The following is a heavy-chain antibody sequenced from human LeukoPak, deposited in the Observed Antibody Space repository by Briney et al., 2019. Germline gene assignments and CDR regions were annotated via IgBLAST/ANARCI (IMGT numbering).Heavy chain of an antibody. V-gene: IGHV6-1*01. CDR3: AVLGSRSGFDY. J-gene: IGHJ4*02. CDR2: TNYRSKWYN. CDR1: GDSVSGNIVA. D-gene: IGHD2-8*01. Sequence: SQTLSLTCDISGDSVSGNIVAWNWIRQSPSRGLEWLGRTNYRSKWYNDYAVSVRGRITINPDTSKNRFSLQLDSVTPEDTAIYYCAVLGSRSGFDYWGQGTLVTVSS.